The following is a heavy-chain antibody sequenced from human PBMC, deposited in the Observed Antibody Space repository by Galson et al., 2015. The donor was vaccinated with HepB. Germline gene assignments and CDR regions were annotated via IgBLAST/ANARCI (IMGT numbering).Heavy chain of an antibody. J-gene: IGHJ4*02. V-gene: IGHV2-5*02. CDR3: AHRSDLGYYFDY. D-gene: IGHD3-16*01. CDR2: IYWDDDK. CDR1: GFSLSTSGVG. Sequence: PALVKPTQTLTLTCTFSGFSLSTSGVGVGWIRQPPGKALEWLALIYWDDDKRYSPSLKSRLTITKDTSKNQVVLTMTNMDPVDTATYYCAHRSDLGYYFDYWGQGTLVTVSS.